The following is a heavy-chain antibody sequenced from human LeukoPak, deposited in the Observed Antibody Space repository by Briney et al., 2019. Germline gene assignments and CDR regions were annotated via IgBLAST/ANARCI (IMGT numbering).Heavy chain of an antibody. V-gene: IGHV4-30-2*02. CDR3: SRLGFGRDDAFDI. CDR2: IYHSGST. D-gene: IGHD3-10*01. J-gene: IGHJ3*02. Sequence: SETLSLTCTVSGGSISSGGYYWSWIRQPPGKGLEWIGYIYHSGSTYYNPSLKSRVTISLDRSKNQFSLKLSSVTAADTAVYYCSRLGFGRDDAFDIWGLGTMVTVSS. CDR1: GGSISSGGYY.